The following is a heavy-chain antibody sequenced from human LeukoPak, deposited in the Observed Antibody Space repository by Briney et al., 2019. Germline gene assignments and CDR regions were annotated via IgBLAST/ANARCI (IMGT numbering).Heavy chain of an antibody. Sequence: PGGSLRLSCAASGFTFDDYAMHWVRQAPGKGLEWVSHISSSGSIIYYADSVKGRFTISRDNAKNSLYLQMNSLRAEDTAVYYCARPDWYFDLWGRGTLVTVSS. J-gene: IGHJ2*01. CDR3: ARPDWYFDL. CDR2: ISSSGSII. V-gene: IGHV3-11*01. CDR1: GFTFDDYA.